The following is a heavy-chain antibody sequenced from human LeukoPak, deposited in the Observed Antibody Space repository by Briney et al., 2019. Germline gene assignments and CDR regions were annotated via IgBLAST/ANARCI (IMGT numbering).Heavy chain of an antibody. J-gene: IGHJ3*02. Sequence: SETLSLTCAVSGGSISSSYWWSWIRQPPGKGLEWIGEIYHSGSTNYNLSLKSRVTISVDKSKNQFSLKLNSVTAADTAVYYCANCRDGYPMIDAFDIWGQGTMVTVSS. D-gene: IGHD5-24*01. CDR2: IYHSGST. CDR1: GGSISSSYW. CDR3: ANCRDGYPMIDAFDI. V-gene: IGHV4-4*02.